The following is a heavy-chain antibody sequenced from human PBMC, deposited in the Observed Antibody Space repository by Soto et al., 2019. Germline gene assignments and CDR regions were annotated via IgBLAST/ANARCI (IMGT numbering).Heavy chain of an antibody. CDR1: DGSSGSGGCY. CDR3: ASASIAAAGGDAFDI. V-gene: IGHV4-30-4*01. D-gene: IGHD6-13*01. J-gene: IGHJ3*02. CDR2: IYYSGST. Sequence: TCTVADGSSGSGGCYLSCIHQPPGKGLEWIGYIYYSGSTYYNPSLKSRVTISVDTSKNQFSLKLSSVTAADTAVYYCASASIAAAGGDAFDIWGQGTMVTVSS.